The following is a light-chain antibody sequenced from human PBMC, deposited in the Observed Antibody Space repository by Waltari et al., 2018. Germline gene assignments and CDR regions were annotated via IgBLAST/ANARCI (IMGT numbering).Light chain of an antibody. CDR2: EGT. CDR3: CSYAGTRV. V-gene: IGLV2-23*01. Sequence: QSALTQPASVSGSPGQSITISCTATSSDLGSYTLVSWYQQHTGKAPKLILYEGTKRPSGVSNRFSGSKSGNTASLTISGLQAEDEADYYCCSYAGTRVFGGGTKLTVL. J-gene: IGLJ3*02. CDR1: SSDLGSYTL.